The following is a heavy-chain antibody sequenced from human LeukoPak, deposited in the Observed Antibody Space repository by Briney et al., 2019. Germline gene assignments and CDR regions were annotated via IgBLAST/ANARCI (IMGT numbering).Heavy chain of an antibody. Sequence: PSETLSLTCTVSGGSISSYYWSWIRQPPGKGLEWIGYIYYSGSTNYNPSLKSRVTISVDTSKNQFSLKLSSVTAADTAVYYCAGDRARIAAAERNYYGMDVWGQGTTVTVSS. V-gene: IGHV4-59*01. D-gene: IGHD6-13*01. J-gene: IGHJ6*02. CDR1: GGSISSYY. CDR2: IYYSGST. CDR3: AGDRARIAAAERNYYGMDV.